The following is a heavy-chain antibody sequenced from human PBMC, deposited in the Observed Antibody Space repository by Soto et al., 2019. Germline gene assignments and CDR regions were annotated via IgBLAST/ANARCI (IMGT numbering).Heavy chain of an antibody. Sequence: EVQLVESGGGLVQPGRSLRLSCTASGFTFGDYAMTWVRQAPGKGLEWVGFIRSKAYVETTEYAASVKGRFTSSRDDSKLIAYMQMNSLKTEDTAVYYCTSGGLYIGSYRAFDYWGQGTLVTVSS. D-gene: IGHD1-26*01. CDR3: TSGGLYIGSYRAFDY. CDR1: GFTFGDYA. CDR2: IRSKAYVETT. V-gene: IGHV3-49*04. J-gene: IGHJ4*02.